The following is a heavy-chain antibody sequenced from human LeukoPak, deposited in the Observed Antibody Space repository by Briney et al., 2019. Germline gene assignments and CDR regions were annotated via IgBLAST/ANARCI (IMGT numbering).Heavy chain of an antibody. Sequence: ASETLSLTCGVYGGSFSGYYWSWIRQPPGKGLEWIGEINHSGGTNYNPSLKSRVTISVDTPKNQFSLKLSAVTAADTAVYYGASPYGMDVWGQGTTVTVSS. CDR1: GGSFSGYY. CDR2: INHSGGT. J-gene: IGHJ6*02. V-gene: IGHV4-34*01. CDR3: ASPYGMDV.